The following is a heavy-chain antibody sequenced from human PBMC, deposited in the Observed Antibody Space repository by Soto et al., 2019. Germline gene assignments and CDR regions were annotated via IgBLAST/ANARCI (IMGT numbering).Heavy chain of an antibody. CDR3: ARSYGDY. V-gene: IGHV3-53*01. CDR1: GFTVSSTY. J-gene: IGHJ4*02. Sequence: EVQLVESGGGLIQPGGSLRLSCAASGFTVSSTYMSWVRQAPGKGLEWVSVIYSDGATYYADSVKGRFTISRDTSKNTLYLQMNSLRADDTAVYYCARSYGDYRGQGTLVTVSS. D-gene: IGHD4-17*01. CDR2: IYSDGAT.